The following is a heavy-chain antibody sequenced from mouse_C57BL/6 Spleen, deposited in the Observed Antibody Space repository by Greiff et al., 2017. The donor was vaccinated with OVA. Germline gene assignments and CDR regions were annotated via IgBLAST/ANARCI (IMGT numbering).Heavy chain of an antibody. CDR1: GYSITSGYF. D-gene: IGHD2-4*01. Sequence: VQLKESGPGLVKPSQSLSLSCSVTGYSITSGYFWNWIRQFPGNILELMGLISYDGSNNYNPTLKNRISFTRDTSKNQFFLKLNSMTTEYTASEYCARAQDYDYDVFDYWGQGTTLTVSS. CDR3: ARAQDYDYDVFDY. CDR2: ISYDGSN. J-gene: IGHJ2*01. V-gene: IGHV3-6*01.